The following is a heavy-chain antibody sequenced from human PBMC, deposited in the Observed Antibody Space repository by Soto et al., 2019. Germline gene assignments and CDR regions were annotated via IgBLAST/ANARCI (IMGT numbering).Heavy chain of an antibody. CDR2: INNRGSI. J-gene: IGHJ2*01. CDR1: GGSFSGYY. CDR3: ARESHDILTGPPWVWYFDL. D-gene: IGHD3-9*01. Sequence: QVQLQQWGAGPLRPLETLSLTCGVSGGSFSGYYWAWIRQSPGKGLEWIGEINNRGSINFNPSLKSRGSISGDTSKNHYSLNLRSVTAADTAVYYCARESHDILTGPPWVWYFDLWGRGTLVTVSS. V-gene: IGHV4-34*01.